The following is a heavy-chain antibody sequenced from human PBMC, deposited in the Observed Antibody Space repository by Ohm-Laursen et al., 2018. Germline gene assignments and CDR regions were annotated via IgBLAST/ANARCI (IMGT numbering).Heavy chain of an antibody. J-gene: IGHJ4*02. V-gene: IGHV3-72*01. CDR2: TRNKANSYTT. CDR1: GFTFSDHY. D-gene: IGHD4/OR15-4a*01. CDR3: ARGLWPNDY. Sequence: SLRLLAASGFTFSDHYMDWVRQAPGKGLEWVGRTRNKANSYTTEYAASVKGRFTISRDDSKNSLYLQMNSLKTEDTAVYYCARGLWPNDYWGQGTLVTVSS.